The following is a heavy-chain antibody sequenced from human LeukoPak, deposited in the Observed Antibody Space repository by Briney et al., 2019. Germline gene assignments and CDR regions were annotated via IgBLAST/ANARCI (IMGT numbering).Heavy chain of an antibody. CDR3: ARVDYYDSGGHRGDSWFDP. Sequence: SVKVSCKASGGTFSSYAISWVRQAPGQGLEWMGGIIPIFGTANYAQKFQGRVTITADESTSTAYMELSSLRSEDTAVYYCARVDYYDSGGHRGDSWFDPWGQGTLVTVSS. CDR2: IIPIFGTA. V-gene: IGHV1-69*13. CDR1: GGTFSSYA. D-gene: IGHD3-22*01. J-gene: IGHJ5*02.